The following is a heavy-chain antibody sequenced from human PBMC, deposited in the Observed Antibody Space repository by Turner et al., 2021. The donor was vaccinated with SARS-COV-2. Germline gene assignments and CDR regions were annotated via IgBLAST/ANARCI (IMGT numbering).Heavy chain of an antibody. D-gene: IGHD1-1*01. CDR1: GFTFSSYA. Sequence: EVQLLESGGGLAQPGGSLRLSCAASGFTFSSYAMNWVRQAPGKGLEWVSGISKNGVHTFYADSAKGRFTVSRDNSMNTLYLQMNSLRAEDTALYYCAKDLAAGATSVSRDAFDIWGQGTMVSVSS. V-gene: IGHV3-23*01. CDR3: AKDLAAGATSVSRDAFDI. J-gene: IGHJ3*02. CDR2: ISKNGVHT.